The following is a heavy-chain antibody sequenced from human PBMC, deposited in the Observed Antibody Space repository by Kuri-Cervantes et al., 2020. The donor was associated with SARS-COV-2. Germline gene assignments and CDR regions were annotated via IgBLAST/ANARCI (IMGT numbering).Heavy chain of an antibody. CDR3: ARVRYQLLYLGWFDP. CDR1: GYTFTSYD. J-gene: IGHJ5*02. V-gene: IGHV1-18*01. D-gene: IGHD2-2*02. CDR2: MNPNSGNT. Sequence: ASVKVSCKASGYTFTSYDINWVRQATGQGLEWMGWMNPNSGNTNYAQKLQGRVTMTTDTSTSTAYMELRSLRSDDTAVYYCARVRYQLLYLGWFDPWGQGTLVTVSS.